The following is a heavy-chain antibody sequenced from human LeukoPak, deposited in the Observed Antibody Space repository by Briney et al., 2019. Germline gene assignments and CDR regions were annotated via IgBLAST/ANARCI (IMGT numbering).Heavy chain of an antibody. CDR2: INHSGST. CDR3: ASLVVPAEVADP. V-gene: IGHV4-34*01. D-gene: IGHD2-2*01. J-gene: IGHJ5*02. Sequence: PSETLSLTCAVHGGSFSGYYWSWIRQPPGKGLEWIGEINHSGSTNYKPSLKSRVTISVDTSKNQFCLKLGSVTAADRAVHYCASLVVPAEVADPWGQGTRVTVSS. CDR1: GGSFSGYY.